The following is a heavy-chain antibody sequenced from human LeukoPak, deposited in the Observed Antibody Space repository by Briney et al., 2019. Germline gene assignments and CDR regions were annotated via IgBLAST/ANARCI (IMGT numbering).Heavy chain of an antibody. CDR3: AKTRPLDSSSWSHGDY. V-gene: IGHV3-23*01. CDR2: ISGSGDST. D-gene: IGHD6-13*01. CDR1: VFNFSSYS. J-gene: IGHJ4*02. Sequence: TGGSLRLSCAASVFNFSSYSMSWVRQALRKGLEWVSAISGSGDSTYYGDSVKGRFTISRDNSKNTLYLQMNSLRAEDTAVYYCAKTRPLDSSSWSHGDYWGQGALVTVSS.